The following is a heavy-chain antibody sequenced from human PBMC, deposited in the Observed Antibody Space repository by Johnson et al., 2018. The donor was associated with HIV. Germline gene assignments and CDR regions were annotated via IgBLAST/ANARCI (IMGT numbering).Heavy chain of an antibody. CDR1: GFTFSSYW. CDR2: INSDGSST. V-gene: IGHV3-74*02. CDR3: AKVALSGGSGRGDAFDI. J-gene: IGHJ3*02. D-gene: IGHD3-10*01. Sequence: VQLVESGGGVVQPGRSLRLSCAASGFTFSSYWMHWVRQAPGKGLVWVSRINSDGSSTSYADSVKGRFTISRDNSKNTLYLQMNSLRAEDTAVYYCAKVALSGGSGRGDAFDIWGQGTMVTVSS.